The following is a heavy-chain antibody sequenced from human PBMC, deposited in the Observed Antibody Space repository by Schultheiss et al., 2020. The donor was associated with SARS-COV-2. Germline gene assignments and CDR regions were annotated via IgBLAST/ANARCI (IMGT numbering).Heavy chain of an antibody. D-gene: IGHD3-9*01. J-gene: IGHJ4*02. CDR2: ISSSSSYT. CDR3: ARRTYYNISDY. Sequence: LSLTCAVYGGSFSDYYMSWIRQAPGKGLEWVSYISSSSSYTNYADSVKGRFTISRDNAKNSLYLQMNSLSAEDTAVYYCARRTYYNISDYWGQGTLVTVSS. CDR1: GGSFSDYY. V-gene: IGHV3-11*06.